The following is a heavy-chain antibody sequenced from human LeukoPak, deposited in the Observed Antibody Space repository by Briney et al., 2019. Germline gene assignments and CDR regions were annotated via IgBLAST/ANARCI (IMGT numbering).Heavy chain of an antibody. V-gene: IGHV3-23*01. D-gene: IGHD6-13*01. CDR2: ISGSGGST. J-gene: IGHJ4*02. CDR1: GFTFSSYA. Sequence: GGSLRLSCAASGFTFSSYAVTWVRQAPGKGLEWVSAISGSGGSTYYADSVKGRFTISRHNYKNTLYLQMDSLRAEDTAVYYCAKRVAAGYFDYWGQGTLVTVSS. CDR3: AKRVAAGYFDY.